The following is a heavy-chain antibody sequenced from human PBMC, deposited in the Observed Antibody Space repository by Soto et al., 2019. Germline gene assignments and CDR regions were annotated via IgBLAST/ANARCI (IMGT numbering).Heavy chain of an antibody. Sequence: QVQLQESGPGLVKPSETLSLTCTVSGGSISSYYWSWIRQPPGKGLEWIGYIYYSGNTNYNPSLKSRVTISVDTSKNQFSLKLSSVTAADTAVDYCARRYGGTFDYWGQGTLVTVSS. V-gene: IGHV4-59*12. J-gene: IGHJ4*02. CDR3: ARRYGGTFDY. D-gene: IGHD2-15*01. CDR1: GGSISSYY. CDR2: IYYSGNT.